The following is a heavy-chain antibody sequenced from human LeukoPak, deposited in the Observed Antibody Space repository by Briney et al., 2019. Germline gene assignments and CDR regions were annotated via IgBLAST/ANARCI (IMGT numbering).Heavy chain of an antibody. CDR3: ARFAAAGNFDY. Sequence: GSLRLSCAASGFIFSSYAMSWVRQPPGKGLEWIGEIYHSGSTNYNPSLKSRVTISVDKSKNQFSLKLSSVTAADTAVYYCARFAAAGNFDYWGQGTLVTVSS. V-gene: IGHV4-4*02. CDR2: IYHSGST. D-gene: IGHD6-13*01. J-gene: IGHJ4*02. CDR1: GFIFSSYA.